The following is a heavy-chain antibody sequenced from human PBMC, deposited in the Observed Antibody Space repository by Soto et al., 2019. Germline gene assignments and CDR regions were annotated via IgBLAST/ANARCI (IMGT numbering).Heavy chain of an antibody. CDR3: ATWHEREPAYDV. D-gene: IGHD1-1*01. V-gene: IGHV3-53*01. CDR1: GLTVSDKKY. CDR2: LYDVDGS. J-gene: IGHJ3*01. Sequence: DVQLVESGGGLMQPGESLRLSCAASGLTVSDKKYVAWVRQAPGKGLEWVSALYDVDGSFYSDSVKGRFTTSSDSSKTTVYLQMNDLRPADTAVYYCATWHEREPAYDVWGQGTTVTVSS.